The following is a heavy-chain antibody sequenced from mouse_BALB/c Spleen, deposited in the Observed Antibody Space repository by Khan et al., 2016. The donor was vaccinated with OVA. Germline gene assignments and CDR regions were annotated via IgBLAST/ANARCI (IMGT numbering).Heavy chain of an antibody. Sequence: VQLQQSGAELVKTGASVKMSCKASGYTFTSYWMHWVKQRLGQGLEWFAETNPTNGRTYYNEKFKRKATLTVDKSSSTAYMLLSGPTFEDSAVYYCSRIKQIVATYFDYWGQGTTLTVSS. V-gene: IGHV1S81*02. CDR2: TNPTNGRT. CDR3: SRIKQIVATYFDY. J-gene: IGHJ2*01. CDR1: GYTFTSYW. D-gene: IGHD1-1*01.